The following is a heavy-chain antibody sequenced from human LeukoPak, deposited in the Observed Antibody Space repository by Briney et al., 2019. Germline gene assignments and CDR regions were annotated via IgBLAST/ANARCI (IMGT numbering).Heavy chain of an antibody. V-gene: IGHV3-7*01. D-gene: IGHD3-3*01. Sequence: GGSLRLSCAASGYTFSSYWMSWVRQAPGKGLEWMANIKQEGSEKYYVDSVKGRFTISRDNAKNSLYLQMNSLRAEDTAVYYCARERSPFYDFWSAPDAFDIWGQGTMVTVSS. J-gene: IGHJ3*02. CDR3: ARERSPFYDFWSAPDAFDI. CDR1: GYTFSSYW. CDR2: IKQEGSEK.